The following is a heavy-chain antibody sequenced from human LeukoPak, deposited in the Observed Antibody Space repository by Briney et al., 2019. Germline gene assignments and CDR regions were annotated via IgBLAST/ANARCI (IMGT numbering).Heavy chain of an antibody. D-gene: IGHD3-10*01. CDR1: GFTFNNFA. J-gene: IGHJ4*02. CDR3: AKDLISPRSVGSSEKVDY. Sequence: GGSLRLPCAASGFTFNNFAMSWVRQAPGKGLEWVSSIFGNGACTHYADPVKGRFTISRDNSKSTLYLQMEGLGAEDTAVYYCAKDLISPRSVGSSEKVDYWGQGTLVIVSS. CDR2: IFGNGACT. V-gene: IGHV3-23*01.